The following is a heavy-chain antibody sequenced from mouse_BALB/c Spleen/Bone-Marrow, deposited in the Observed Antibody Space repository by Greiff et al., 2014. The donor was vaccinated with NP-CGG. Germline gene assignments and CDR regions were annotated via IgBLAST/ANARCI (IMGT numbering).Heavy chain of an antibody. V-gene: IGHV14-3*02. Sequence: VQLQQSGAELVKPGASVKLFCTASGFNIKDTYIYWVKQRPEQGLEWVGRIDPANGNTKYDPKFQGKATIAADTSSNTAYLQLSSLTSEDTAVYYCSRGYYDYLFALDYWGHGTSVTVSS. CDR2: IDPANGNT. CDR1: GFNIKDTY. D-gene: IGHD5-5*01. J-gene: IGHJ4*01. CDR3: SRGYYDYLFALDY.